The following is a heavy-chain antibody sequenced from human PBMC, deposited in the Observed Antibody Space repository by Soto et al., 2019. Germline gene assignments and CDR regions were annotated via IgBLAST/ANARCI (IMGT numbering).Heavy chain of an antibody. CDR2: IYYSGST. V-gene: IGHV4-59*01. CDR1: GGSISSCY. J-gene: IGHJ3*02. D-gene: IGHD2-2*01. CDR3: AREYYQLLRSVAFDI. Sequence: SETLSLTCTVSGGSISSCYWSWIRQPPGKGLEWIGYIYYSGSTNYNPSLKSRVTISVDTSKNQFSLKLSSVTAADTAVYYCAREYYQLLRSVAFDIWGQGTMVTVSS.